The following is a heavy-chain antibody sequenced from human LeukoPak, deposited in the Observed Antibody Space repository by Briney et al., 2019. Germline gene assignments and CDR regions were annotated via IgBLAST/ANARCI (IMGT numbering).Heavy chain of an antibody. Sequence: PGGSLRLSCAASGFTVSSNYMSWVRQAPGKGLEWVSVIYSGGSTQYADSVKGRFTISRHDSENTLSLQMNSLRAEDTAVYFCARDPGTGVRGFDYWGQGTLVTVSS. CDR3: ARDPGTGVRGFDY. D-gene: IGHD3-10*01. J-gene: IGHJ4*02. V-gene: IGHV3-53*04. CDR2: IYSGGST. CDR1: GFTVSSNY.